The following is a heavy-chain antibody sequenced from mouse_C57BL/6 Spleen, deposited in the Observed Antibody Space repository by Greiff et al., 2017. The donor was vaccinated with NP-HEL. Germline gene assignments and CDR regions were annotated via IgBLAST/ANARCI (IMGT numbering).Heavy chain of an antibody. CDR2: IDPETGGT. D-gene: IGHD2-1*01. V-gene: IGHV1-15*01. CDR1: GYTFTDYE. Sequence: QVQLKESGAELVRPGASVTLSCKASGYTFTDYEMHWVKQTPVHGLEWIGAIDPETGGTAYNQKFKGKAILTADKSSSTAYMELRSLTSEDSAVYHCTRWDGNYDYWGQGTTLTVSS. CDR3: TRWDGNYDY. J-gene: IGHJ2*01.